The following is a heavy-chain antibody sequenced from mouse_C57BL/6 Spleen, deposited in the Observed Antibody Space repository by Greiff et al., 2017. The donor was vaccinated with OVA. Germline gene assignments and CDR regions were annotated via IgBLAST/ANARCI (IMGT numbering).Heavy chain of an antibody. Sequence: QVQLQQPGAELVRPGSSVKLSCKASGYTFTSYWMHWVKQRPIQGLEWIGNIDPSDSETHYNQKFKDKATLTVDKSSSTAYMQLSSLTSEDSAVYYCARSGYYGSSYFDYWGQGTTLTVSS. D-gene: IGHD1-1*01. CDR2: IDPSDSET. CDR3: ARSGYYGSSYFDY. CDR1: GYTFTSYW. J-gene: IGHJ2*01. V-gene: IGHV1-52*01.